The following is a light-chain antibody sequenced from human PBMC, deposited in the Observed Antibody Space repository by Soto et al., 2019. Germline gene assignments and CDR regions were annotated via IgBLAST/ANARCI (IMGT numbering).Light chain of an antibody. CDR1: QSVSNN. CDR2: GAS. J-gene: IGKJ4*01. V-gene: IGKV3-15*01. CDR3: QQYNNWPPIT. Sequence: EIVMTQSPDILSVSPGERATLSCRASQSVSNNFAWYQQKPGQAPRLLIYGASTRATGIPARFSGSGSGTDFTLTISSLQSEDFAVYYCQQYNNWPPITFGGGTKVDIK.